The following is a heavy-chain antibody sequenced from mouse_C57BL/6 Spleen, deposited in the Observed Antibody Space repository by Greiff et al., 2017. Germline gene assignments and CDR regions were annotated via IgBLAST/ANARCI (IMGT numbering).Heavy chain of an antibody. D-gene: IGHD2-4*01. CDR1: GFTFSSYA. CDR3: ASPISYDYDDDAMDY. Sequence: EVMLVESGGGLVKPGGSLKLSCAASGFTFSSYAMSWVRQTPEKRLEWVATISDGGSYTYYPDNVKGRFTISRDNAKNNLYLQMSHLKSEDTAMYYCASPISYDYDDDAMDYWGQGTSVTVSS. V-gene: IGHV5-4*03. CDR2: ISDGGSYT. J-gene: IGHJ4*01.